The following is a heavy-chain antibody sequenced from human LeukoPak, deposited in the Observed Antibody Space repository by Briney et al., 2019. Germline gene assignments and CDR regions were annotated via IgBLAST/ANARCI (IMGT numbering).Heavy chain of an antibody. CDR2: IYHSGST. CDR1: GYSISSGYY. CDR3: ARLRTSCCIYY. V-gene: IGHV4-38-2*01. Sequence: SEILSLTCAVSGYSISSGYYWGWIRQPPGKGLEWIGSIYHSGSTYYNPSLKSRVTISVDTSKNQFSLKLSSVTAADTAVYYCARLRTSCCIYYWGQGTLVTVSS. D-gene: IGHD2-2*01. J-gene: IGHJ4*02.